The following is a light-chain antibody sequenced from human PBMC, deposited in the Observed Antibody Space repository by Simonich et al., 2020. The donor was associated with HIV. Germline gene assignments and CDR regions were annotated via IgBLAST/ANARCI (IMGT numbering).Light chain of an antibody. V-gene: IGKV4-1*01. CDR2: WAS. J-gene: IGKJ4*01. CDR1: QSVLSTSYNNNS. CDR3: QQYYSLPLT. Sequence: DIVMTQSPDSLAVSLGARATLYSKSSQSVLSTSYNNNSLVWYQQKPEQPRKWLIYWASTRESGVPGRFSGSGGRTDFTLTISSLQAEDVAVYYYQQYYSLPLTFGGGTKVEIK.